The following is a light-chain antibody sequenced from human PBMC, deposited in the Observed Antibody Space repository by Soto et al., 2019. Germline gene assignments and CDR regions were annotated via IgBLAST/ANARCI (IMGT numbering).Light chain of an antibody. V-gene: IGKV3-11*01. J-gene: IGKJ5*01. CDR2: NAS. CDR1: QSVSDY. CDR3: QQRSNWPPIT. Sequence: DIVLTQSPATLSSYPGERATISCRASQSVSDYLAWYQQKPGQAPRLLIYNASSRATGITARFSGSGSGTDFTPTISSLEPEDFAVYYCQQRSNWPPITFGQGTRLEIK.